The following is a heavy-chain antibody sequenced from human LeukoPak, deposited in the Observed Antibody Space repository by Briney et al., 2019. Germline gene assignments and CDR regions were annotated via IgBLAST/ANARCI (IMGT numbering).Heavy chain of an antibody. CDR3: ARVTSSGWYWNYYYYMDV. J-gene: IGHJ6*03. V-gene: IGHV1-18*01. CDR1: GYTFTSYG. CDR2: ISAYNGNT. D-gene: IGHD6-19*01. Sequence: ASVKVSCKASGYTFTSYGISWVRQAPGQGLEWMGWISAYNGNTNYAQKLQGRVTMTTDTSTSTAYMELRSLRSDDTAVYYCARVTSSGWYWNYYYYMDVWGKGTTVTVSS.